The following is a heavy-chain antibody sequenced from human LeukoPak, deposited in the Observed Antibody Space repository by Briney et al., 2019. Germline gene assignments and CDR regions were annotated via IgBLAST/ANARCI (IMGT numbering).Heavy chain of an antibody. J-gene: IGHJ4*02. CDR2: FDPEDGET. V-gene: IGHV1-24*01. CDR1: GYTLTELS. Sequence: ASVKVSCKVSGYTLTELSMHWVRQAPGKGLEWMGGFDPEDGETIYAQKFQGRVTMTEDTSTDTAYMELSSLRSEDTAVYYCATGVPYYDFPAHYFDYWGQGPLVTVSS. CDR3: ATGVPYYDFPAHYFDY. D-gene: IGHD3-22*01.